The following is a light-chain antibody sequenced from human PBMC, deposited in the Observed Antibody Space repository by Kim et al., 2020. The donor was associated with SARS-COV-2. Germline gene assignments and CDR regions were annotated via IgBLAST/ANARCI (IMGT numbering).Light chain of an antibody. J-gene: IGKJ4*01. CDR1: QSVNSW. V-gene: IGKV1-5*03. CDR3: LQYHSYPRT. CDR2: RAS. Sequence: DIQMTQSPSTLSASVGDRVTITCRATQSVNSWLAWYQQKPGKAPKLLIYRASTLESWVPSRFSGSGSGTDFTLTISSLQPDDFATYYCLQYHSYPRTFGDGTKVDIK.